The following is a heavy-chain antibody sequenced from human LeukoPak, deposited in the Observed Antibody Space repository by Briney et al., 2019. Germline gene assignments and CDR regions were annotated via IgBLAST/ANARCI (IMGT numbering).Heavy chain of an antibody. CDR1: GVSISSYS. V-gene: IGHV4-59*08. Sequence: SEPLSLTCTVSGVSISSYSWSWIRQPPGKGLEWIGYMYSRGSTNDNPSLKSRVTMSRDTSKNQLSLRVTSVTAADTAMYYCARHYLYGDPPAFDIWGQGTMVTVSS. CDR2: MYSRGST. D-gene: IGHD4-17*01. CDR3: ARHYLYGDPPAFDI. J-gene: IGHJ3*02.